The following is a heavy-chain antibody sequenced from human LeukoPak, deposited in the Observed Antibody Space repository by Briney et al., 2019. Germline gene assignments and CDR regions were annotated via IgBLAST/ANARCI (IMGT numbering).Heavy chain of an antibody. J-gene: IGHJ3*02. CDR3: ARGLVEMATIYAFDI. V-gene: IGHV1-69*05. CDR1: GGTFSSYA. CDR2: IIPIFGTA. Sequence: GSSVKVSCKASGGTFSSYAISWVRQAPGQGLEWMGGIIPIFGTANYAQKFQGRVTITTDESTSTAYMELSSLRSEDTAVYYCARGLVEMATIYAFDIWGQETMVTVSS. D-gene: IGHD5-24*01.